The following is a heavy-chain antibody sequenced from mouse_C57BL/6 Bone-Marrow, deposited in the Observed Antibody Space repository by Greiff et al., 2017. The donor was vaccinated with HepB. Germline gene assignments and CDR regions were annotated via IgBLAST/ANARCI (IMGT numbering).Heavy chain of an antibody. Sequence: QVQLQQPGAELVRPGSSVKLSCKASGYTFTSYWMDWVKQRPGQGLEWIGNIYPSDSETHYNQKFKDKATLTVDKSSSTAYMQLSSLTSEDSAVYYCAGGGDYHFDYWGQGTTLTVSS. V-gene: IGHV1-61*01. J-gene: IGHJ2*01. CDR2: IYPSDSET. CDR1: GYTFTSYW. CDR3: AGGGDYHFDY. D-gene: IGHD2-4*01.